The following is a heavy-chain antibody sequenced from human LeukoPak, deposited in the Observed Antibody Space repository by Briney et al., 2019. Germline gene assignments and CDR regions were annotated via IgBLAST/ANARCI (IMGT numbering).Heavy chain of an antibody. CDR2: INWNAANT. V-gene: IGHV3-20*04. D-gene: IGHD3-10*01. Sequence: GASLRLSCAASGFTFDDYGMSWVRQAAGKGLEWVSGINWNAANTGYADSVKGRFTISRDNVKNSLYLQMNSLRAEDTALYYCARAPGTSLRGYYYYYMDVWGKGTTVTVSS. CDR3: ARAPGTSLRGYYYYYMDV. CDR1: GFTFDDYG. J-gene: IGHJ6*03.